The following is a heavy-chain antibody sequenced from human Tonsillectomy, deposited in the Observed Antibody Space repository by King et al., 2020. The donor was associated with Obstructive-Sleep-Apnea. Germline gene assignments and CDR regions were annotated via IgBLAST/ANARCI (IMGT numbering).Heavy chain of an antibody. CDR2: ISAYNGNT. Sequence: VQLVESGAEVKKPGASVKVSCKASGYTFITYGISWVRQAPGQGLEWMGWISAYNGNTNFAQKHQGRVTMTTDTSTSTAYMELRSLRSDDTAVYYCARLRYCSRTSCYDGYYYYYGMDVWGQGTTVTVSS. V-gene: IGHV1-18*01. CDR1: GYTFITYG. D-gene: IGHD2-2*01. CDR3: ARLRYCSRTSCYDGYYYYYGMDV. J-gene: IGHJ6*02.